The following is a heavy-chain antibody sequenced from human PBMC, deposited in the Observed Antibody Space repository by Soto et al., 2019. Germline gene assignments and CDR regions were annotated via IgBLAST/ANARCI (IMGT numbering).Heavy chain of an antibody. CDR2: IKQDGTEK. CDR1: GFTFSGHW. J-gene: IGHJ4*02. CDR3: ARDQGVTGTTGDFDY. V-gene: IGHV3-7*05. D-gene: IGHD1-7*01. Sequence: EVQLVESGGGLVQPGGSLRLSCAASGFTFSGHWMTWVRQAPGKGLEWVANIKQDGTEKYYVGSVRGRFTISRDNAKNSVYLQMDSLRAEDLAVYYCARDQGVTGTTGDFDYWGQGTLVIVSS.